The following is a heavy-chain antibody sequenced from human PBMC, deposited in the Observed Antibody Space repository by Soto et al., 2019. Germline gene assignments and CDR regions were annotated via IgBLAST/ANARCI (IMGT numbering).Heavy chain of an antibody. J-gene: IGHJ4*02. Sequence: QVQLQESGPGLVKPSQTLSLTCTVSGGSISSGGYYWSWIRQHPGKGLEWIGYIYYSGSTYYNPSLKWRVIRSVDTSKNQFSLKLSSVTAADTAVYYCARVDNWNDFRRGTGRYYWGQGTLVTVSS. CDR1: GGSISSGGYY. CDR2: IYYSGST. V-gene: IGHV4-31*03. D-gene: IGHD1-20*01. CDR3: ARVDNWNDFRRGTGRYY.